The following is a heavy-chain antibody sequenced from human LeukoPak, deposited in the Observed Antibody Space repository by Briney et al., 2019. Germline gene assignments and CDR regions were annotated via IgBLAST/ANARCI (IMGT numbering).Heavy chain of an antibody. J-gene: IGHJ4*02. V-gene: IGHV3-9*01. CDR2: VSWNSFST. CDR1: GFTFDDYA. D-gene: IGHD3-10*01. CDR3: AKVPSGGPPDF. Sequence: GGSLRLSCAASGFTFDDYAMHWVRQAPGKGLEWVSGVSWNSFSTDYADSVKGRFAISRDNAKNSVFLQMNSLRPEDTALYYCAKVPSGGPPDFWGQGTLVTVSS.